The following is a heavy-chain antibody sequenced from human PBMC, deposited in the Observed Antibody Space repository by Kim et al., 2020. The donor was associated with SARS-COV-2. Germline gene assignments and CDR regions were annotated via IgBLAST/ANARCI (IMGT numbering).Heavy chain of an antibody. CDR1: GGSISSGGYY. J-gene: IGHJ6*02. D-gene: IGHD2-2*01. V-gene: IGHV4-31*03. Sequence: SETLSLTCTVSGGSISSGGYYWSWIRQHPGKGLEWIGYIYYSGSTYYNPSLKSRVTISVDTSKNQFSLKLSSVTAADTAVYYCARGYCSSTSCHNHLYYYYGMDVWGQGTTVTVSS. CDR3: ARGYCSSTSCHNHLYYYYGMDV. CDR2: IYYSGST.